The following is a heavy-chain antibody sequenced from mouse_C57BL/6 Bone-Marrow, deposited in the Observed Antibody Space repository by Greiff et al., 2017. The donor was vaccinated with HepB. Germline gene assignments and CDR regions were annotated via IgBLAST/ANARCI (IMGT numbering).Heavy chain of an antibody. J-gene: IGHJ4*01. Sequence: QVHVKQPGAELVKPGASVKVSCKASGYTFTSYWMHWVKQRPGQGLEWIGRIHPSDSDTNYNQKFKGKATLTVDKSSSTAYMQLSSLTSEDSAVYYCAIWEAVVATDYAMDYWGQGTSVTVAS. D-gene: IGHD1-1*01. CDR2: IHPSDSDT. CDR1: GYTFTSYW. CDR3: AIWEAVVATDYAMDY. V-gene: IGHV1-74*01.